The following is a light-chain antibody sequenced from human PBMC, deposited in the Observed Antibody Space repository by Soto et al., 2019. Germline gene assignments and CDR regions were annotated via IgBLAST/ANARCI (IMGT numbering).Light chain of an antibody. CDR3: QQRSSWPIT. Sequence: PGERATLSCRASQSVSSRLAWYXQKXGQXXRXXXSGASSRATGIPARFSGSGSGADFTLTISTLEPEDFAVYYCQQRSSWPITFGQGTRLEI. CDR1: QSVSSR. J-gene: IGKJ5*01. V-gene: IGKV3-11*01. CDR2: GAS.